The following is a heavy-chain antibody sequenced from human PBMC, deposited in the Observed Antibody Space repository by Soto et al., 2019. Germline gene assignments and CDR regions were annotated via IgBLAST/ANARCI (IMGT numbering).Heavy chain of an antibody. CDR2: IYYSRST. Sequence: QVQLQESGPVLVKPSQTLSLTCTVSGGSISSGDYYWSWIRQPPGKGLEWIGYIYYSRSTYYNPSLKSRVTISVDTSKNQYNLKLSSVTAADTAVYYCASSRAAADFDYWGQGTLVIISS. D-gene: IGHD6-13*01. CDR1: GGSISSGDYY. J-gene: IGHJ4*01. CDR3: ASSRAAADFDY. V-gene: IGHV4-30-4*01.